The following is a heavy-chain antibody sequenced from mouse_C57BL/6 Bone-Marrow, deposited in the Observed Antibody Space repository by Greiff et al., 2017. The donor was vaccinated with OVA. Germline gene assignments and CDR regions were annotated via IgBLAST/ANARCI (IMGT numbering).Heavy chain of an antibody. Sequence: QVTLKESGPGILQPSQTLSLTCSFSGFSLSTFGMGVGWIRQPSGKGLEWLAHIWWDDDKYYNPAMKRRLPISKDTSQNQVFRKIAHVDTADTATEYCARMGTGTFDYWGQGTTLTVSA. CDR3: ARMGTGTFDY. V-gene: IGHV8-8*01. J-gene: IGHJ2*01. CDR2: IWWDDDK. D-gene: IGHD4-1*01. CDR1: GFSLSTFGMG.